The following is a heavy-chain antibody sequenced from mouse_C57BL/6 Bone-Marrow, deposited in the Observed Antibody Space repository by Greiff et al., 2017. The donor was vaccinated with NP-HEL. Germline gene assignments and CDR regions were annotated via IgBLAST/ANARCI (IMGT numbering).Heavy chain of an antibody. J-gene: IGHJ4*01. CDR1: GYTFTSYW. Sequence: QVQLQQPGAELVKPGASVKLFCKASGYTFTSYWMQWVKQRPGQGLEWIGEIDPSDSYTNYNQKFKGKATLTVDTSSSTAYMQLSSLTSEDSAVYYCAGIMDYWGQGTSVTVSS. CDR3: AGIMDY. V-gene: IGHV1-50*01. CDR2: IDPSDSYT.